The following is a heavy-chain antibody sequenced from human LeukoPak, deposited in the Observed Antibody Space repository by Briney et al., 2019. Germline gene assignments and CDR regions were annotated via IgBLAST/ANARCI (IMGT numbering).Heavy chain of an antibody. CDR2: VSGNSNYI. CDR3: ARAAYCTNGVCYNDVFDI. Sequence: GGSLRLSCAASGFTFSTYTMNWVRQAPGKGLEWVSSVSGNSNYIYYADSVKGRFTISRDNAKNSLYLQMGSLRVEDTAVYYCARAAYCTNGVCYNDVFDIWGQGTMVTVSS. CDR1: GFTFSTYT. V-gene: IGHV3-21*01. J-gene: IGHJ3*02. D-gene: IGHD2-8*01.